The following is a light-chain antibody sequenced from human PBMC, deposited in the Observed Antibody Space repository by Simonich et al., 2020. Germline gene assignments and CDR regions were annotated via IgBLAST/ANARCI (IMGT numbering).Light chain of an antibody. CDR1: LGIRSW. Sequence: DIQMTQSPSSVSASVGDRVTITCRASLGIRSWLAWYQQKPGKAPKLLIYGASTRATGIPARFSGSGSGTEFTLTISSLQSEDFAVYYCQQYNNWPPTFGGGTKVEIK. CDR3: QQYNNWPPT. J-gene: IGKJ4*01. CDR2: GAS. V-gene: IGKV1-12*01.